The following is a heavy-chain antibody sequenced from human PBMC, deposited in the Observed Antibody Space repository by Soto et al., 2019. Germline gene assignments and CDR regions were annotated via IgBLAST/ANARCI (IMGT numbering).Heavy chain of an antibody. CDR3: ARRITISGRDYFDY. CDR1: GGSISSSSYY. J-gene: IGHJ4*02. Sequence: SETLSLTCTVSGGSISSSSYYWGWIRQPPGKGLEWIGSIYYSGSTYYNPSLKSRVTISVDTSKNQFSLKLSSVTAADTAVYYCARRITISGRDYFDYWGQGTLVT. V-gene: IGHV4-39*01. CDR2: IYYSGST. D-gene: IGHD3-10*01.